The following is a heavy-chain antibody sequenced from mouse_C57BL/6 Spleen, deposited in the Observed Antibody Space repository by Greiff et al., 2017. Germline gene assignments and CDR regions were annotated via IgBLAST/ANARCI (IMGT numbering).Heavy chain of an antibody. Sequence: EVHLVESGGGLVKPGGSLKLSCAASGFTFSDYGMHWVRQAPEKGLEWVAYISSGSSTIYYADTVEGRFTIPRDNAKNTLFLQMTSLRSEDTAMYYCARNYGSRGYYFDYWGQGTTLTVSS. CDR1: GFTFSDYG. D-gene: IGHD1-1*01. CDR3: ARNYGSRGYYFDY. CDR2: ISSGSSTI. J-gene: IGHJ2*01. V-gene: IGHV5-17*01.